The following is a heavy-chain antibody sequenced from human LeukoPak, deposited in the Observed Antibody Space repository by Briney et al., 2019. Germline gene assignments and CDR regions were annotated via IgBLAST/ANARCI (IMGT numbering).Heavy chain of an antibody. D-gene: IGHD1-26*01. CDR2: ISGSGGST. V-gene: IGHV3-23*01. Sequence: GGSLRLSCAASGFTFSSYGMSWVRQAPGKGLEWVSAISGSGGSTYYADSVKGRFTISRDNSKNTLYLQMNSLRAEDTAVYYCARSSGSYWMDWFDPWGQGTLVTVSS. CDR1: GFTFSSYG. J-gene: IGHJ5*02. CDR3: ARSSGSYWMDWFDP.